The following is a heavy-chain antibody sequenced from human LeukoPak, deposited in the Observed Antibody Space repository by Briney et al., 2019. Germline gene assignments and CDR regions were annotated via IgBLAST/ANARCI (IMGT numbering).Heavy chain of an antibody. CDR2: IIGSGAFT. J-gene: IGHJ6*02. D-gene: IGHD4/OR15-4a*01. CDR1: GITFSNYA. CDR3: AKDSGDYGGDYYQYGMDV. Sequence: GGSLRLSCAASGITFSNYAMSWVRQAPGKGLEWVSSIIGSGAFTYYADSVQGRFTISRDNSKKTLSLQMNSLRAEDTAIYDCAKDSGDYGGDYYQYGMDVWGQGTTVTVSS. V-gene: IGHV3-23*01.